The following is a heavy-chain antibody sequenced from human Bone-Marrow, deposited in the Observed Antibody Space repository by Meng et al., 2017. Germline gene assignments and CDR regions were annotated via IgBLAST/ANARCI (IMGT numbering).Heavy chain of an antibody. Sequence: QVQRVESGGGVVQPGRSLRLSCAASGFTFSSYPMHWVRQAPGKGLEWVAVISYDGSNKYYADSVKGRFTISRDNSKNTLYLQMNSLRAEDTAVYYCARELRDSGDFWGQGTLVTVSS. CDR2: ISYDGSNK. V-gene: IGHV3-30-3*01. CDR1: GFTFSSYP. D-gene: IGHD3-10*01. J-gene: IGHJ4*02. CDR3: ARELRDSGDF.